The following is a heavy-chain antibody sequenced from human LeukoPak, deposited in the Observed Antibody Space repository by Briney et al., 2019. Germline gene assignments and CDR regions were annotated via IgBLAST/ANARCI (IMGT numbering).Heavy chain of an antibody. CDR1: GFTFSSYA. D-gene: IGHD2-2*01. CDR2: ISSNGGST. CDR3: VKGGYCSSTSCPADFDY. V-gene: IGHV3-64D*06. Sequence: PGGSLRLSCSASGFTFSSYAMHWVRQAPGKGLEYVSAISSNGGSTYYADSVKGRFTISRDSSKNTLYLQMSSLRAEDTAVYYCVKGGYCSSTSCPADFDYWGQGTLVTVSS. J-gene: IGHJ4*02.